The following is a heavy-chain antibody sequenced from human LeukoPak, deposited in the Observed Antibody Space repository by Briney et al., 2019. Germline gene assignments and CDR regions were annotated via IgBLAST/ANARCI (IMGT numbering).Heavy chain of an antibody. D-gene: IGHD6-19*01. V-gene: IGHV1-69*05. CDR3: ARDLGYSSGWYPNWFDP. Sequence: SVKVSCKASGGTSSSYAISSVRQAPGQRLEWMGRIIPIFGTANYAQKFQGRVTITTDESTSTAYMELSSLRSEDTVVYYCARDLGYSSGWYPNWFDPWGQGTLVTVSS. J-gene: IGHJ5*02. CDR1: GGTSSSYA. CDR2: IIPIFGTA.